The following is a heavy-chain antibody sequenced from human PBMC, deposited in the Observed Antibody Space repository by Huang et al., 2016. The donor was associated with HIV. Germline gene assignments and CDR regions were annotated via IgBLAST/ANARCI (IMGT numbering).Heavy chain of an antibody. D-gene: IGHD2-2*01. CDR2: ISAYNGVT. V-gene: IGHV1-18*01. Sequence: QVQLVQSGVEVKKPGASVKVSCKASGYTFTSYGISWVRQAPGQGLEWMGWISAYNGVTNYAQTVQGRVTMTPDTATGTAYMELRSLRSDDTAVYYCARDSPLLGVVIVVVPTAPNAFDIWGQGTMVTVSS. CDR1: GYTFTSYG. CDR3: ARDSPLLGVVIVVVPTAPNAFDI. J-gene: IGHJ3*02.